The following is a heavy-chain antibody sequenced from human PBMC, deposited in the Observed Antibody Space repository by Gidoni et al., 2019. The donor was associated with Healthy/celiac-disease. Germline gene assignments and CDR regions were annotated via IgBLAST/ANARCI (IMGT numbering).Heavy chain of an antibody. V-gene: IGHV1-18*01. Sequence: QFQLVQSGAEVTKPGASVTVSCKASGYTFTSYGISWVRQAHGKGLELLRWISAYKGKTNYAKKLQGRVTMTTDTSKSTAYMEVRSLRSDDTAVYYCASHYGLNPFDYWGQGTLVTVSS. D-gene: IGHD3-10*01. CDR2: ISAYKGKT. J-gene: IGHJ4*02. CDR1: GYTFTSYG. CDR3: ASHYGLNPFDY.